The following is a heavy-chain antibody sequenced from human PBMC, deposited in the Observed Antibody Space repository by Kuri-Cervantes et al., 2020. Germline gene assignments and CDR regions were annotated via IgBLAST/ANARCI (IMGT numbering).Heavy chain of an antibody. CDR3: ARTETTSRVGMTTVTTNDY. J-gene: IGHJ4*02. Sequence: ASVKVSCKASGYTFTGYYMHWVRQATGQGLEWMGWMNPNSGNTGYAQKFQGRVTMTRNTSISTAYMELSSLRSEDTAVYYCARTETTSRVGMTTVTTNDYWGQGTLVTVSS. V-gene: IGHV1-8*02. D-gene: IGHD4-11*01. CDR2: MNPNSGNT. CDR1: GYTFTGYY.